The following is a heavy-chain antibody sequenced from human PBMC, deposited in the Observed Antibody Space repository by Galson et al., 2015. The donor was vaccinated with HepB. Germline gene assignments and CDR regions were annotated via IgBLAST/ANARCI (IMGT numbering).Heavy chain of an antibody. V-gene: IGHV1-2*02. D-gene: IGHD1-1*01. Sequence: SVKVSCKASGYTFTDYSMHWVRQAPGQGLEWVAWINPNSGCTNYAHKFQGRVTMTRDNSISTAYMELSSLRSDDTAVYYCARDLSTGTTGLDYWGQGTLVTVSS. CDR1: GYTFTDYS. CDR3: ARDLSTGTTGLDY. J-gene: IGHJ4*02. CDR2: INPNSGCT.